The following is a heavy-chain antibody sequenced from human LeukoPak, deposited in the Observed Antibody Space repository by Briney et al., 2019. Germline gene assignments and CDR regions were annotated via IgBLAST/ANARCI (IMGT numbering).Heavy chain of an antibody. Sequence: GGSLRLSCAASGFTFSSYGTHWVRQAPGKGLEWVAFMRYDGSNKYYADSVKGRFTISRDNSKNTLYLQMNSLRAEDTAVYYCAKLLVPAARMYNWFDPWGQGTLVTVSS. D-gene: IGHD2-2*01. V-gene: IGHV3-30*02. CDR2: MRYDGSNK. J-gene: IGHJ5*02. CDR1: GFTFSSYG. CDR3: AKLLVPAARMYNWFDP.